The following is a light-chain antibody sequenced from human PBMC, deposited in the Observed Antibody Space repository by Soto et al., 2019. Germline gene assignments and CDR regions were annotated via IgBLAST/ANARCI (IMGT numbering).Light chain of an antibody. CDR2: GAS. CDR3: QKYNNWPRT. V-gene: IGKV3D-15*01. J-gene: IGKJ1*01. CDR1: QSVSSN. Sequence: EIVMPQSPATLSVSPGARATLSGRASQSVSSNLAWYQQNPGQAPRLLIYGASTRATGIPARFSGSGSGTEFTLTISSLQSEEFAVYYCQKYNNWPRTVGQGNKVDIK.